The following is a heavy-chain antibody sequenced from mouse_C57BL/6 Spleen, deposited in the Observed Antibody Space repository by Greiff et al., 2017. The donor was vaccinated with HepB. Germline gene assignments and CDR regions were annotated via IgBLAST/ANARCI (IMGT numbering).Heavy chain of an antibody. D-gene: IGHD1-1*01. Sequence: EVNLVESGGGLVKPGGSLKLSCAASGFTFSDYGMHWVRQAPEKGLEWVAYISSGSSTIYYADTVKGRFTISRDNAKNTLFLQMTSLRSEDTAMYYCARNHYYGSSYEDYAMDYWGQGTSVTVSS. V-gene: IGHV5-17*01. CDR1: GFTFSDYG. J-gene: IGHJ4*01. CDR3: ARNHYYGSSYEDYAMDY. CDR2: ISSGSSTI.